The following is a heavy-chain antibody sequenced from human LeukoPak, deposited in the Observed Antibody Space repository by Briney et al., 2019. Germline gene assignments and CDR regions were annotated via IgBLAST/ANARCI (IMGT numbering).Heavy chain of an antibody. CDR3: ARAVWFSVDY. CDR2: INQDGTEK. D-gene: IGHD2-21*01. CDR1: GFTFSRDW. Sequence: GGSLRLSCAASGFTFSRDWMSWARQAPGKGLEWVAKINQDGTEKNYVDSVKGRFTISRDNAKNSLYLQMNSPRGEDTAVYYCARAVWFSVDYWGQGTLVTVSS. J-gene: IGHJ4*02. V-gene: IGHV3-7*01.